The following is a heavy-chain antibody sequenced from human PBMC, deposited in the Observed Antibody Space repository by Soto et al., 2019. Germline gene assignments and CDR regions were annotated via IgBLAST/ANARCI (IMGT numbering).Heavy chain of an antibody. CDR2: IYYSGST. V-gene: IGHV4-59*01. J-gene: IGHJ4*02. Sequence: SETLSLTCTVSGGSISSYYWILIRQPPGKGLEWIGYIYYSGSTNYNPSLKSRVTISVDTSKNQFSLKLSSVTAADTAVYYCARVSYDSSGYYYRVLYYFDYWGQGTLVTVSS. CDR3: ARVSYDSSGYYYRVLYYFDY. CDR1: GGSISSYY. D-gene: IGHD3-22*01.